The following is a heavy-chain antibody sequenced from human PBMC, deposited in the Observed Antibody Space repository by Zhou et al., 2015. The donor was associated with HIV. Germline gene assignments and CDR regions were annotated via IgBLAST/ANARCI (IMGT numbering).Heavy chain of an antibody. CDR1: GGTFSSYT. V-gene: IGHV1-69*08. J-gene: IGHJ6*02. D-gene: IGHD3-10*01. CDR3: ARELGFGRLGYYYYGMDV. CDR2: IIPILGIA. Sequence: QVQLVQSGAEVKKPGSSVKVSCKASGGTFSSYTISWVRQAPGQGLEWMGRIIPILGIANYAQKFQGRVTITADKSTSTAYMELSSLRSEDTAVYYCARELGFGRLGYYYYGMDVWGQGTTVTVSS.